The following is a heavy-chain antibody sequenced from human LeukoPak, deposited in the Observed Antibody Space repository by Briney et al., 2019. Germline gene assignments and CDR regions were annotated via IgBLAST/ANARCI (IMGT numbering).Heavy chain of an antibody. CDR1: GGPISSYY. CDR3: ARQVSSEFDP. J-gene: IGHJ5*02. Sequence: SETLSLTCTVSGGPISSYYWSWIRQPPGKGLEWIGYIYYSGSTNYNPSLKSRVTISVDTSKNQFSLKLSSVTAADTAVYYCARQVSSEFDPWGQGTLVTVSS. D-gene: IGHD6-6*01. V-gene: IGHV4-59*08. CDR2: IYYSGST.